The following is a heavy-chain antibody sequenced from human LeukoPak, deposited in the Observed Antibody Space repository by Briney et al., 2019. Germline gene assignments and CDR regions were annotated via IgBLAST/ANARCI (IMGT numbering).Heavy chain of an antibody. Sequence: GGSLRLSCAASGFTFSSYSMNWVRQAPGKGLEWVSSISSSSSYIYYADSVKGRFTISRDNAKNSLYLQMNSLRAEDTAVYYCARDSTNYDILTGHNLFDYWGQGTLVTVSS. CDR2: ISSSSSYI. CDR1: GFTFSSYS. D-gene: IGHD3-9*01. J-gene: IGHJ4*02. V-gene: IGHV3-21*01. CDR3: ARDSTNYDILTGHNLFDY.